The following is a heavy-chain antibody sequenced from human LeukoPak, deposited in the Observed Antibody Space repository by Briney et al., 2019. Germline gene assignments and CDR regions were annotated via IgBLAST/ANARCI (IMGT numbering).Heavy chain of an antibody. D-gene: IGHD3-22*01. J-gene: IGHJ5*02. CDR3: ARQGDSSGYHEYNLFDP. Sequence: GESLKISCKGSGYSFTSYWIGWVRQMPGKGLEWMGIIYPGDSDTRYSPSFQGQVTISVDKSISTAYLQWSSLKASDTAMYYCARQGDSSGYHEYNLFDPWGQGTLVTVSS. CDR2: IYPGDSDT. V-gene: IGHV5-51*01. CDR1: GYSFTSYW.